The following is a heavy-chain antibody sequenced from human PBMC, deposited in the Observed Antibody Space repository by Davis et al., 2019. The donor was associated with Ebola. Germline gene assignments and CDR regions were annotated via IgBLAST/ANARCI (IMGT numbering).Heavy chain of an antibody. Sequence: MPSETLSLTCTVSGGSISSSSYYWGWIRQPPGKGLEWIGSIYYSGSTYYNPSLKSRVTISVDTSKNQFSLKLSSVTAADTAVYYCARLDYYDSSGYYTYYFDYWGQGTLGTVSS. V-gene: IGHV4-39*01. J-gene: IGHJ4*02. CDR1: GGSISSSSYY. CDR2: IYYSGST. D-gene: IGHD3-22*01. CDR3: ARLDYYDSSGYYTYYFDY.